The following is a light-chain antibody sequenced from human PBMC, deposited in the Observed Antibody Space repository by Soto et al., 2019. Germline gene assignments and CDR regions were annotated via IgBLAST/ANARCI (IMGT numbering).Light chain of an antibody. Sequence: DIQMTQSPSSLSASVGDRVTITCRASQTPRTLLNWYQQKPGKAPKLLIYATSTLQSGVPSRFSGRDSGADFTLTINNLQPEDFENYYCQQYNNWPPFTFGPGTKVDIK. CDR3: QQYNNWPPFT. V-gene: IGKV1-39*01. CDR2: ATS. J-gene: IGKJ3*01. CDR1: QTPRTL.